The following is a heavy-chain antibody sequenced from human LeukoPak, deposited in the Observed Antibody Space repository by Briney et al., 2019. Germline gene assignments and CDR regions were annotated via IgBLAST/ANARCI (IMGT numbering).Heavy chain of an antibody. CDR3: VRDLDLGGYSSFEY. CDR2: IKSDGSSS. J-gene: IGHJ4*02. D-gene: IGHD4-23*01. V-gene: IGHV3-74*01. Sequence: PGGSLRLSCSVSGFTFSSYFWMHWVRQGPGKGLVWVPRIKSDGSSSTYADSVKGRFTISRDNAKNSLYLQMNTLRAEDTAVYYCVRDLDLGGYSSFEYWGQGTLVTVSS. CDR1: GFTFSSYFW.